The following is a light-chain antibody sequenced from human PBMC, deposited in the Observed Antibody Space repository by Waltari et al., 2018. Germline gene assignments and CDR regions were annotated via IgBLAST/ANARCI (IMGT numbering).Light chain of an antibody. V-gene: IGKV1-8*01. J-gene: IGKJ1*01. CDR1: QGISSY. Sequence: AIRMTQSPSSFSASTGDRVTITCRASQGISSYLAWYQQKPGRVPKLLMSAASTLHSGVPSRFTGSGSGTDFTLTINCLQSDDFATYYCQQYYTYPRMFGQGTKVEIK. CDR2: AAS. CDR3: QQYYTYPRM.